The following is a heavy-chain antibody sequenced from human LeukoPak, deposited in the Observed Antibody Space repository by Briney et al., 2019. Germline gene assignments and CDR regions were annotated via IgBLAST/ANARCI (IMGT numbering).Heavy chain of an antibody. CDR2: ISGSGGST. D-gene: IGHD1/OR15-1a*01. CDR3: AKTLRPGVRTTTHFDY. Sequence: GGSLRLSCAASGFTFSSYAMSWVRQAPGKGLEWVSAISGSGGSTYYADSVKGRFTISRDNSKNTLYLQMNSLRAEDTAVYYCAKTLRPGVRTTTHFDYWGQGTLVTVSS. CDR1: GFTFSSYA. J-gene: IGHJ4*02. V-gene: IGHV3-23*01.